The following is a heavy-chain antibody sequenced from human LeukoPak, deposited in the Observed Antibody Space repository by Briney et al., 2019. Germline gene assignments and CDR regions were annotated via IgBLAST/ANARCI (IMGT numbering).Heavy chain of an antibody. Sequence: GASVEVSCKASGYTFTSYDINWVRQATGQGLEWMGWMNPNSGNTGYAQKFQGRVTITRNTSISTACMELSSLRSEDTAVYYCARGMDSYGYDYWGQGTLVTVSS. CDR1: GYTFTSYD. CDR2: MNPNSGNT. V-gene: IGHV1-8*03. J-gene: IGHJ4*02. D-gene: IGHD5-18*01. CDR3: ARGMDSYGYDY.